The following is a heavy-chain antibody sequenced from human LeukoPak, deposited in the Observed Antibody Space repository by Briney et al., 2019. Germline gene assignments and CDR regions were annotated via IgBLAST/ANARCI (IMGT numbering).Heavy chain of an antibody. CDR1: GYTFTGFY. Sequence: ASVKVSCKASGYTFTGFYMHWVRQAPGQVLEWMAWMNPNSGGTNSAQQFQGRVTMTRDTSISTAYMDLGSLTSDDTAVYYCARTSHPGYSSAFAIWGQGTMVTVSS. V-gene: IGHV1-2*02. D-gene: IGHD4-23*01. J-gene: IGHJ3*02. CDR3: ARTSHPGYSSAFAI. CDR2: MNPNSGGT.